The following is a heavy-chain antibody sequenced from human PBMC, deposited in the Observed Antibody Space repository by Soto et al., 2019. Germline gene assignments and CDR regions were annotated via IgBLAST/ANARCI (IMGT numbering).Heavy chain of an antibody. CDR2: IIPIFGTA. CDR3: ARVGIAAAGTQLRWFDP. D-gene: IGHD6-13*01. Sequence: QVQLVQSGAEVKKPGSSVKVSCKASGGTFSSYAISWVRQAPGQGLEWMGGIIPIFGTANYAQKFQGRVTITADESTSTAYMELSSLRSADTAVYYCARVGIAAAGTQLRWFDPWGQGTLVTVSS. CDR1: GGTFSSYA. V-gene: IGHV1-69*01. J-gene: IGHJ5*02.